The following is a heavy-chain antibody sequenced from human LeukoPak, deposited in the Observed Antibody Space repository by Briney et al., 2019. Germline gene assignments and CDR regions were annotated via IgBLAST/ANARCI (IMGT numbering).Heavy chain of an antibody. Sequence: PSETLSLTCAVYGGSFSPYYWSWIRQPPGKGLEWIGEINHSGSTNYNPSLKSRVTISVDTSKNQFSLKLSSVTAADTAVCYCARGPSSSWYRYYYYYMDVWGKGTTLTVSS. CDR3: ARGPSSSWYRYYYYYMDV. D-gene: IGHD6-13*01. V-gene: IGHV4-34*01. J-gene: IGHJ6*03. CDR1: GGSFSPYY. CDR2: INHSGST.